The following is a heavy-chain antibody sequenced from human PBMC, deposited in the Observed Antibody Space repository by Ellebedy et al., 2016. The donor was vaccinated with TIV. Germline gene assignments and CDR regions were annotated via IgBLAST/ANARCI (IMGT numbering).Heavy chain of an antibody. V-gene: IGHV1-69*13. D-gene: IGHD5/OR15-5a*01. J-gene: IGHJ4*02. Sequence: SVKVSCXASGGTFSSYAISWVRQAPGQGLEWMGGIIPIFGTANYAQKFQGRVTITADESTSTAYMELSSLRSEDTAVYYCARDLRSTTTIRGPFDYWGQGTLVTVSS. CDR3: ARDLRSTTTIRGPFDY. CDR1: GGTFSSYA. CDR2: IIPIFGTA.